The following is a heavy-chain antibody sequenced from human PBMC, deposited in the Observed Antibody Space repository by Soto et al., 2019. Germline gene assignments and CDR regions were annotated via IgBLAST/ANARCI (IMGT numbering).Heavy chain of an antibody. J-gene: IGHJ4*02. V-gene: IGHV5-51*01. CDR3: AKSRKGTYYDFWSGYYGPFDY. Sequence: PGESLKISCKGSGYSFTSYWIGWVRQMPGKGLEWMGIIYPGDSDTRYSPSFQGQVTISADKSISTAYLQWSSLKASDTAMYYCAKSRKGTYYDFWSGYYGPFDYWGQGTLGTVPQ. CDR2: IYPGDSDT. D-gene: IGHD3-3*01. CDR1: GYSFTSYW.